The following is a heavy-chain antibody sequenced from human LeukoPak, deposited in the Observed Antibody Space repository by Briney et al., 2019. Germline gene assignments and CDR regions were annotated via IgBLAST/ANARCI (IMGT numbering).Heavy chain of an antibody. V-gene: IGHV3-23*01. J-gene: IGHJ4*02. CDR3: ARGEYGSGSYHIDY. CDR2: ISGSGGST. D-gene: IGHD3-10*01. Sequence: GGSLRLSCAASGFTFSSYGMRWVRQAPGKGLEWVSAISGSGGSTYYADSVKGRFTISRDNAKNSLYLQMNSLRAEDTAVYYCARGEYGSGSYHIDYWGQGTLVTVSS. CDR1: GFTFSSYG.